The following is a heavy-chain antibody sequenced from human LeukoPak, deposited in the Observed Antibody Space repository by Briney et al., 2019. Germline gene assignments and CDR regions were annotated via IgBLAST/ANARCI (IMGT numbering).Heavy chain of an antibody. CDR3: ARRNGYYYDSSGYYYADYFDY. CDR2: IIPIFGTA. V-gene: IGHV1-69*05. Sequence: SSVKVSCKASGGTFRSYPISWVRPAPGQGLEWMGGIIPIFGTANYAQKFQGRVTITTDESTSTAYMELSSLRSEDTAVYYCARRNGYYYDSSGYYYADYFDYWGQGTLVTVSS. D-gene: IGHD3-22*01. CDR1: GGTFRSYP. J-gene: IGHJ4*02.